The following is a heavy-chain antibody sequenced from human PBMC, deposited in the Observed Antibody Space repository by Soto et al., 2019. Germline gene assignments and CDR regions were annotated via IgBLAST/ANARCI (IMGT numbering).Heavy chain of an antibody. V-gene: IGHV4-28*03. CDR1: GYSISSSNW. CDR2: IYYSGTT. D-gene: IGHD6-19*01. Sequence: SETLSLTCAVSGYSISSSNWWGWIRQPPGKGLEWIGYIYYSGTTYYNPSLKSRVTMSVDTSKNQFSLKLSSVIAADTAVYYCARVLYSTGWNWFDPWGQGTLVTVS. CDR3: ARVLYSTGWNWFDP. J-gene: IGHJ5*02.